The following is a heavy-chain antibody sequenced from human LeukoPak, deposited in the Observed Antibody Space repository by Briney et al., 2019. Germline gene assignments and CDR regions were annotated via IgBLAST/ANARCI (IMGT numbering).Heavy chain of an antibody. CDR2: ISWNSGSI. D-gene: IGHD1/OR15-1a*01. V-gene: IGHV3-9*01. Sequence: PGRSLRLSCAASGFTFDDYAMHWVRQAPGKGLEWVSGISWNSGSIGYADSVKGRFTISRDNARNSLYLQMYSLRVEDTAVYYCAREQTRGGDLDYWGQGARVTVSS. CDR1: GFTFDDYA. CDR3: AREQTRGGDLDY. J-gene: IGHJ4*02.